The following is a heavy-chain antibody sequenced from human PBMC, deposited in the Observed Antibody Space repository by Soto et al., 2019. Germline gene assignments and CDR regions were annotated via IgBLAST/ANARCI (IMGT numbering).Heavy chain of an antibody. CDR1: GFTFSSYA. J-gene: IGHJ4*02. D-gene: IGHD6-19*01. CDR2: ISTGGSNT. CDR3: AKDSSTGWLRGCFYY. V-gene: IGHV3-23*01. Sequence: GGSLRLSCAASGFTFSSYAMSWVRQAPGKGLEWVSDISTGGSNTYYADSVKGRFTISRDNSQNTQYLQMNSLRAEDTAVYYCAKDSSTGWLRGCFYYWGQGTLVTVSS.